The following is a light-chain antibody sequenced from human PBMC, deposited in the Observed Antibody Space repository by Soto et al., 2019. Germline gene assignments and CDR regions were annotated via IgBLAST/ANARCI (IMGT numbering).Light chain of an antibody. Sequence: EFVLTQSPGTLSLSPGERSTLSFMSSQTVRNNYLAWYQQKPGQPPRLLIYGASSRATGIPDRFSGSGSGTDFTLTISRLEPEDFAVFYCQHYDSLPITFGQGTRLEIK. CDR3: QHYDSLPIT. J-gene: IGKJ5*01. CDR1: QTVRNNY. V-gene: IGKV3-20*01. CDR2: GAS.